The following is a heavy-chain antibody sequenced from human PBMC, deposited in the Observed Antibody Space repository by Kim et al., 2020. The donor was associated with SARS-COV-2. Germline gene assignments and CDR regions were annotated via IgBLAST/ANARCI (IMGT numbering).Heavy chain of an antibody. CDR2: IYYSGST. CDR1: GGSISSYY. Sequence: SETLSLTCTVSGGSISSYYWSWIRQPPGKGLEWIGYIYYSGSTNYNPSLKSRVTISVDTSKNQFSLKLSSVTAADTAVYYCATGRRYDYVWGSYRYNAFDIWGQGTMVTVSS. V-gene: IGHV4-59*01. CDR3: ATGRRYDYVWGSYRYNAFDI. D-gene: IGHD3-16*02. J-gene: IGHJ3*02.